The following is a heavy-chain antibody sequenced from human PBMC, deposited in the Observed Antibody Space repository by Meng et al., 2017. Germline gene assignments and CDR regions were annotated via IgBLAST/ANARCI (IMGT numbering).Heavy chain of an antibody. CDR1: GFTFSSYW. D-gene: IGHD3-22*01. J-gene: IGHJ6*02. CDR2: IKEDGSEK. CDR3: AKSDYYYDSSGYWDYYYGMDV. Sequence: GESLKISCADSGFTFSSYWMSWVRQAPGKGLEWVANIKEDGSEKNYVDSVKGRFTISRDNSKNSLYLQMNSLRTEDTALYYCAKSDYYYDSSGYWDYYYGMDVWGQGTTVTVSS. V-gene: IGHV3-7*03.